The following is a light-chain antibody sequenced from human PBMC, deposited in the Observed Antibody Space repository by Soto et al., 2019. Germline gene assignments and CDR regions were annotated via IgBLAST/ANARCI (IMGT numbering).Light chain of an antibody. V-gene: IGLV2-14*02. CDR2: EAS. J-gene: IGLJ1*01. CDR3: SLYTSENTYV. CDR1: SSNVGSYNL. Sequence: QSVLTQPASVSGSPGQSITISCTGTSSNVGSYNLVSWYQQHPGKAPKLMIYEASNRPSGVPDRFSGSKSGNTASLTISGLQAADEVDYYCSLYTSENTYVFGTGTKVTVL.